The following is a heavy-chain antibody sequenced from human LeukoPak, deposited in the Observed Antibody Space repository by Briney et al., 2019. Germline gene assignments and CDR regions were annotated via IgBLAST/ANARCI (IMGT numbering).Heavy chain of an antibody. CDR1: GYTFTGYY. D-gene: IGHD3-22*01. CDR2: INPNNGGT. CDR3: ARPTAPYYYDSPANY. Sequence: ASVKVSCKASGYTFTGYYIQWVRQAPGQGLEWMGWINPNNGGTKYAQKFQGRVTMTRDTSVSTAYMELSSLRSDDTAIYYCARPTAPYYYDSPANYWGQGTLVTVSS. V-gene: IGHV1-2*02. J-gene: IGHJ4*02.